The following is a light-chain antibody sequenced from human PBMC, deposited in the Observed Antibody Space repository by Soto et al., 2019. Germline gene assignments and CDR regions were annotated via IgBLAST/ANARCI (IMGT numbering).Light chain of an antibody. CDR3: HQSGSSPLT. CDR2: SAS. V-gene: IGKV3-20*01. CDR1: QSVSSSY. J-gene: IGKJ3*01. Sequence: EVVLTQSPVTLSLSPGERATLSCRASQSVSSSYLAWYQQKPGQAPRLLISSASRRATGIPDRFSGSGSGTDFTLTISRLDPEDFAVYYCHQSGSSPLTFGPGTKV.